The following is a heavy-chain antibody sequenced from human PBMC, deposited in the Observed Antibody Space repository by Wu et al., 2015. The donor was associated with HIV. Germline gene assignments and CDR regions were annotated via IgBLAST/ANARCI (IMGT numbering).Heavy chain of an antibody. D-gene: IGHD3-10*01. CDR1: GYTFTSYY. V-gene: IGHV1-46*01. CDR3: ARGFFYGSGSYPCYFDY. J-gene: IGHJ4*02. CDR2: IHPSGSYT. Sequence: QVQLVQSGAEVKKPGASVKVSCKASGYTFTSYYLHWVRQASGEGLEWMGIIHPSGSYTNSAQKFQGRVTMITDTSTSTVYMELSSLRSEDTAVYYCARGFFYGSGSYPCYFDYWGQGTLVTVSS.